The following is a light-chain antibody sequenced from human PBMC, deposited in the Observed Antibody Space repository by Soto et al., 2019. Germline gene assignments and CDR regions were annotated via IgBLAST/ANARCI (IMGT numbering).Light chain of an antibody. Sequence: DIVMTQSPLSLPVTPGEPASISCRSSQSLLPGNGYNYLDWYLQKPGQSPQLLIYLGSNRASGVPDRFSGSGSGTDFTLKISRVEAEDVGVYYCMQAIQTPVTFGQGTKLEIK. CDR1: QSLLPGNGYNY. CDR3: MQAIQTPVT. CDR2: LGS. J-gene: IGKJ2*01. V-gene: IGKV2-28*01.